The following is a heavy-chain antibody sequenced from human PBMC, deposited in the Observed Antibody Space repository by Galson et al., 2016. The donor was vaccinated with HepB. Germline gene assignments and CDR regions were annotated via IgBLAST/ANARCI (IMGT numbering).Heavy chain of an antibody. CDR3: VVEGGGSWWKLLTTLTTDY. V-gene: IGHV3-23*01. CDR1: GFTFSSWA. J-gene: IGHJ4*02. CDR2: ISGNGGST. D-gene: IGHD4-17*01. Sequence: SLRLSCAASGFTFSSWAMSWVRQAPGKGLEWVSAISGNGGSTFYADSVKGRFTISRDNFKNKLHLQMNSRRAEDTAVYYCVVEGGGSWWKLLTTLTTDYWGQGTLVIVSS.